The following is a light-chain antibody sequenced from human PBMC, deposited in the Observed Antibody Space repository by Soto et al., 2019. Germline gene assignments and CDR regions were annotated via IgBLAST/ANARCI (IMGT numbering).Light chain of an antibody. CDR2: GAS. J-gene: IGKJ1*01. Sequence: EIVMTQSPATPSVSLGGIATLSFGASQSISGTLAWYQQKPGQAPRLLIHGASTRAPGFPARFSGSGSGTDFTLTISSLQSEDFAVYYCQQYNNWPWTFGQGTKVDI. V-gene: IGKV3-15*01. CDR1: QSISGT. CDR3: QQYNNWPWT.